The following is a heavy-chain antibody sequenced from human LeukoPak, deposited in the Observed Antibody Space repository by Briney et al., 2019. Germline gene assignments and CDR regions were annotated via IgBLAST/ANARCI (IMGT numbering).Heavy chain of an antibody. CDR2: IHYDGSNK. J-gene: IGHJ4*02. CDR3: ARDFPQNDY. Sequence: GGSLRLSCAASGFTFSNYGMHWVRQAPGKGLEWVAFIHYDGSNKYYADSVKGRFTISRDNAKNSLYLQMNSLRAEDTAVYYCARDFPQNDYWGQGTLVTVSS. CDR1: GFTFSNYG. V-gene: IGHV3-30*02.